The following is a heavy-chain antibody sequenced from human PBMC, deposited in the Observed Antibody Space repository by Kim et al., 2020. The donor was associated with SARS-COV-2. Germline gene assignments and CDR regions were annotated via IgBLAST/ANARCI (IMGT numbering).Heavy chain of an antibody. CDR3: AACGHTALLCAFDI. J-gene: IGHJ3*02. Sequence: GGSLRLSCAASGLTVTSNYITWVRQPPGKGLEWVSVIYSGDRTYYAESVKGRFTISRDNSKNTLYLQMNSLRVEDTAVYYCAACGHTALLCAFDIWGRGTMVTVSS. V-gene: IGHV3-66*01. D-gene: IGHD5-18*01. CDR2: IYSGDRT. CDR1: GLTVTSNY.